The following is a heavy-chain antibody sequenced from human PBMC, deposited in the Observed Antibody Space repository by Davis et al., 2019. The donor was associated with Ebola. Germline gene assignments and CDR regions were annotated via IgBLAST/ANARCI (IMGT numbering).Heavy chain of an antibody. CDR3: ARGRITTDESWYYFDY. D-gene: IGHD3-10*01. CDR2: ISYDGTYK. V-gene: IGHV3-30*04. CDR1: GFTFSSYA. Sequence: GGFLRLSCAASGFTFSSYAMHWVRQAPGKGLEWVAVISYDGTYKYYVDSVKGRFTISRDNSKNTLYLQMNSLRAEDTTVYYCARGRITTDESWYYFDYWGQGTLVTVSS. J-gene: IGHJ4*02.